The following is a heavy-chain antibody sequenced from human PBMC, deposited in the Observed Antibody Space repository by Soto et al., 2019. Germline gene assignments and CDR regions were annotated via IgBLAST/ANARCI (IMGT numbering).Heavy chain of an antibody. J-gene: IGHJ6*02. Sequence: LSLTCSVSGDSISSYYWSWIRQPAGKGLEWVGFIRSKAYGGTTEYAASVKGGFTISRDDSKSIAYLQMNSLKTEDTAVYYCTSDFFAAAGTRPYYYYGMDVWGQGTTVTVSS. CDR3: TSDFFAAAGTRPYYYYGMDV. V-gene: IGHV3-49*03. CDR1: GDSISSYY. D-gene: IGHD6-13*01. CDR2: IRSKAYGGTT.